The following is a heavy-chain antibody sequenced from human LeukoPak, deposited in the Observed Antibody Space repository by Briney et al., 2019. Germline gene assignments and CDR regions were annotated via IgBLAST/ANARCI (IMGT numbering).Heavy chain of an antibody. CDR2: IIPIFGTA. CDR1: GYTFTNYA. J-gene: IGHJ6*03. V-gene: IGHV1-69*05. CDR3: ASRASYHYYYMDV. Sequence: SVKVSCKTSGYTFTNYAIHWVRQAPGQGLEWMGGIIPIFGTANYAQKFQGRVTITTDESTSTAYMELSSLRSEDTAVYYCASRASYHYYYMDVWGKGTTVTVSS. D-gene: IGHD3-10*01.